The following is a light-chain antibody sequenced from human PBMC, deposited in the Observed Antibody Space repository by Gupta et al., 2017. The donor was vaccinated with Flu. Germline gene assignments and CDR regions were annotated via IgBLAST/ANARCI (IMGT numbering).Light chain of an antibody. J-gene: IGKJ1*01. V-gene: IGKV1-39*01. CDR1: QSISSY. Sequence: VGDRVTITCRASQSISSYLNWYYQKPGKAPKLLIYAASSLQSGVPSRFSGSGSGTEFTLTISILQPEDFGTYYCQQSYSPPETFGQGTKVETK. CDR2: AAS. CDR3: QQSYSPPET.